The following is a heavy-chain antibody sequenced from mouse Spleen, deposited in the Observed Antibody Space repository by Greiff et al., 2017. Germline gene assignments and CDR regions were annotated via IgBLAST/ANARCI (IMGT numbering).Heavy chain of an antibody. D-gene: IGHD2-1*01. V-gene: IGHV1-15*01. CDR3: TRDRYGNFAY. CDR1: GYTFTDYE. CDR2: IDPETGGT. J-gene: IGHJ3*01. Sequence: VKLMESGAELVRPGASVTLSCKASGYTFTDYEMHWVKQTPVHGLEWIGAIDPETGGTAYNQKFKGKATLTADKSSSTAYMELRSLTSEDSAVYYCTRDRYGNFAYWGQGTLVTVSA.